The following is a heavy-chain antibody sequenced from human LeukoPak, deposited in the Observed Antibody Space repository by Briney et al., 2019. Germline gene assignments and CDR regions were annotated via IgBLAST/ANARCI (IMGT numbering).Heavy chain of an antibody. J-gene: IGHJ6*03. V-gene: IGHV4-34*01. Sequence: SETLSLTCAVYGGSLSGYYWSWIRQPPGKGLEWIGEINHSGSTNYNPSLKSRVTISVDTSKNQFSLKLSSVTAADTAVYYCARQGRKRPSTSFYYYYYMDVWGKGTTVTISS. CDR3: ARQGRKRPSTSFYYYYYMDV. CDR2: INHSGST. CDR1: GGSLSGYY. D-gene: IGHD2-2*01.